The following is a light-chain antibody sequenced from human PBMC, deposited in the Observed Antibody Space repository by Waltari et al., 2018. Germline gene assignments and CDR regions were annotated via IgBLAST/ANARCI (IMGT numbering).Light chain of an antibody. V-gene: IGKV4-1*01. J-gene: IGKJ1*01. CDR2: WAS. Sequence: IVMTQSPDSLAVFLGERATINCQSSQSVLYSSNNKNYLAWYQQKPGQPPKLLISWASTRESGVPDRFSGSGSGTDFTLTISSLQAEDVAVYYCQQYYSARTFGQGTKVEI. CDR1: QSVLYSSNNKNY. CDR3: QQYYSART.